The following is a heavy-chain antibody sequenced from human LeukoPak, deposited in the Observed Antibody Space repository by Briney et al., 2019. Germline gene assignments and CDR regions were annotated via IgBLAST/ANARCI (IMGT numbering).Heavy chain of an antibody. Sequence: GESLQISCKGSGYSFTSYWIGWVRQMPGKGLEWMGIIYPGDSDTRYSPSFQGQVTISADKSISTAYLQWSSLKASDTAMYYCARLTYSSSWYPGDYFDYWGQGTLVTVSS. V-gene: IGHV5-51*01. D-gene: IGHD6-13*01. J-gene: IGHJ4*02. CDR3: ARLTYSSSWYPGDYFDY. CDR1: GYSFTSYW. CDR2: IYPGDSDT.